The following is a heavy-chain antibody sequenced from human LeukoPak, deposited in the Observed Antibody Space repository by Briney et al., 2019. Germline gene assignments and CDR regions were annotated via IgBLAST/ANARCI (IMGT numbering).Heavy chain of an antibody. Sequence: GGSLRLSCAASGFTFTSYWMHWVRQAPGKGLVWLSRINSDGTNTSYADSLEGRFTISRDNAKNTVYLQMNSLRAEDTAVYYCARPGVVFDYWGQGALVTVSS. CDR1: GFTFTSYW. J-gene: IGHJ4*02. V-gene: IGHV3-74*01. CDR3: ARPGVVFDY. CDR2: INSDGTNT.